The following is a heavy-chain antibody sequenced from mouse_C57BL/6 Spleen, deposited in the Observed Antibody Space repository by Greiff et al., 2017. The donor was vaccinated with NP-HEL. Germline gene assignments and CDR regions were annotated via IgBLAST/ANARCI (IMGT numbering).Heavy chain of an antibody. CDR2: IYPGSGST. CDR3: AREGYYYGSEDY. D-gene: IGHD1-1*01. CDR1: GYTFTSYW. Sequence: QVQLQQSGAELVKPGASVKMSCKASGYTFTSYWITWVKQRPGQGLEWIGDIYPGSGSTNYNEKFKSKATLTVDTSSSTAYMQLSSLTSEDSAVYYCAREGYYYGSEDYWGQCTTLTVSS. V-gene: IGHV1-55*01. J-gene: IGHJ2*01.